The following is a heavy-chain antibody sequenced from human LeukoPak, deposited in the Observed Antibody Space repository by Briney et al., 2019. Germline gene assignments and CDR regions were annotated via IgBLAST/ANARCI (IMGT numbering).Heavy chain of an antibody. CDR2: INPNSGGT. Sequence: ASVKVSCKASGYTSTGYYMHWVRQAPGQGLEWMGWINPNSGGTNYAQKFQGRVTMTRDTSISTAYMELSRLRSDDTAVYYCARDALYSYIVEGDYWGQGTLVTVSS. J-gene: IGHJ4*02. CDR1: GYTSTGYY. CDR3: ARDALYSYIVEGDY. V-gene: IGHV1-2*02. D-gene: IGHD5-18*01.